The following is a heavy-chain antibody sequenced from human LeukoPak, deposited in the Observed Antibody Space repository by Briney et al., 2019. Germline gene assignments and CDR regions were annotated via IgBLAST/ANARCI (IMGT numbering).Heavy chain of an antibody. CDR2: IYYSGTT. Sequence: SETLSLTCTVSGASISSYYWSWIRQPPGKGLEWIGSIYYSGTTNYNPSLKSRVTISIDTSKNQFSLELTSVTAADTAVFYCAKGRASHEYWGQGILVTVSS. D-gene: IGHD3-16*01. V-gene: IGHV4-59*01. CDR1: GASISSYY. J-gene: IGHJ4*02. CDR3: AKGRASHEY.